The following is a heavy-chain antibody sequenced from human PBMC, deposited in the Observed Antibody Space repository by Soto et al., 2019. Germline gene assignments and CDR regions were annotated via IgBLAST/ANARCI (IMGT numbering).Heavy chain of an antibody. D-gene: IGHD1-26*01. CDR1: GGSISSYY. Sequence: SETLSLTCTVSGGSISSYYWSWIRQPPGKGLEWIGYIYYSGSTNYNPSLKSRVTISVDTSKNQFSLKLSSVTAADTAVYYCARARTRGSPGDFDYWGQGTLVTVSS. V-gene: IGHV4-59*01. CDR2: IYYSGST. J-gene: IGHJ4*02. CDR3: ARARTRGSPGDFDY.